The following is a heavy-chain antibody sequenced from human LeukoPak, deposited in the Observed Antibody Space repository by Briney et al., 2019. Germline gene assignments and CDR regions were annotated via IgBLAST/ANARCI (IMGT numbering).Heavy chain of an antibody. CDR2: IYYSGST. J-gene: IGHJ3*02. Sequence: SETLSLTCTVSGGSISSYYWSWIRQPPGKGLEWIGYIYYSGSTNYNPSLKSRVTISVDTSKNQFSLKLSSVTAADTAVYYCARVQQQLDAFDIWGQGTMVTVSS. CDR1: GGSISSYY. V-gene: IGHV4-59*01. CDR3: ARVQQQLDAFDI. D-gene: IGHD6-13*01.